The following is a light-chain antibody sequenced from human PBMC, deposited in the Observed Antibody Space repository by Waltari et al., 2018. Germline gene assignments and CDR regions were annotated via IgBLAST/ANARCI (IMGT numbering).Light chain of an antibody. CDR1: KSIAAY. CDR2: GAT. Sequence: EIKMTKAPSSLQASVGDRGRRTRRAKKSIAAYLNWYQQIPGTAPKLLIYGATRLQSGVPSMFSGSGSGTDFTLTISSLQPEDSEKEDCQQGYSTQLYTFGQGTKLEI. J-gene: IGKJ2*01. CDR3: QQGYSTQLYT. V-gene: IGKV1-39*01.